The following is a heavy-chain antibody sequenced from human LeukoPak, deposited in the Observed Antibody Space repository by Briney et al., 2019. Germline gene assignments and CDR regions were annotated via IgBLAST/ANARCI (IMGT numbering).Heavy chain of an antibody. J-gene: IGHJ4*02. V-gene: IGHV3-74*01. CDR2: INTDGTVT. CDR3: ATKQWLAPPPDS. Sequence: GGSLRLSCAASGFTISKYWMLWVRQAPGKVLESVSRINTDGTVTTYADSVKGRFTVSRDNADNTMFLQMNSVRDEDTAVYYCATKQWLAPPPDSWGQGTPVTVSS. D-gene: IGHD6-19*01. CDR1: GFTISKYW.